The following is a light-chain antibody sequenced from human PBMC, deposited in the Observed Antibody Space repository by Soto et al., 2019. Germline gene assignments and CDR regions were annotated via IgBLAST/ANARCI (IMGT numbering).Light chain of an antibody. Sequence: QTVVTQEPSFSVSPGGTVTLTCGLSSGSVSTTYYPSWYQQTPGQAPRTLIYNTNARSSGVPDRFSGSILGNKAALTITGAQADDESDYYCVLYMGNGLVVFGGGTKLTVL. V-gene: IGLV8-61*01. J-gene: IGLJ2*01. CDR1: SGSVSTTYY. CDR2: NTN. CDR3: VLYMGNGLVV.